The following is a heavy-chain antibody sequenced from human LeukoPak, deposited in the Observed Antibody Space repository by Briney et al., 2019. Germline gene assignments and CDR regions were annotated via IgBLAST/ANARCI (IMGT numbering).Heavy chain of an antibody. CDR3: ARARGIAARRRFDY. D-gene: IGHD6-6*01. CDR1: GGSFSGYY. CDR2: INHSGST. Sequence: SETLSLTCAVYGGSFSGYYWSWIRQPPGKGLEWIGEINHSGSTNYNPSLKSRVTISVDTSKNQFSLKLSSVTAADTAVYYCARARGIAARRRFDYWGQGTLVTVSS. V-gene: IGHV4-34*01. J-gene: IGHJ4*02.